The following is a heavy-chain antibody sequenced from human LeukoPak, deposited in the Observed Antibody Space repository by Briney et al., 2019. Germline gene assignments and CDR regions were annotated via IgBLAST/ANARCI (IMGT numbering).Heavy chain of an antibody. V-gene: IGHV4-30-4*07. Sequence: PSETLSLTCAVSGGSISSGGYSWSWLRQPPGKGLEWIGYIYYSGSTYYNPSLKSRVTISVDTSKNQFSLKLSSVTAADTAVYYCARGFGGRRLRFDYWGQGTLVTVSS. CDR1: GGSISSGGYS. D-gene: IGHD3-10*01. CDR2: IYYSGST. CDR3: ARGFGGRRLRFDY. J-gene: IGHJ4*02.